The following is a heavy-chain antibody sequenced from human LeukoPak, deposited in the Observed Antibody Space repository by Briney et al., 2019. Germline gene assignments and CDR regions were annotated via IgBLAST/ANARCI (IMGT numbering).Heavy chain of an antibody. D-gene: IGHD4-17*01. J-gene: IGHJ4*02. CDR3: ARDRDYAFDY. Sequence: GGSLRLSCAASGFSFSDYWMHWVRQVPGKGLVWVSRINSDGSSTNYADSVKGRFTISRDNAKNTLYLQMNSLRDEDTAVYYCARDRDYAFDYWGQGTLVTVSS. CDR1: GFSFSDYW. CDR2: INSDGSST. V-gene: IGHV3-74*01.